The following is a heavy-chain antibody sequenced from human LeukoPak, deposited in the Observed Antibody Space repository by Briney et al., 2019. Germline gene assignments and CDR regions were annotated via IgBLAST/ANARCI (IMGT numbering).Heavy chain of an antibody. CDR2: ISGSGGST. CDR1: GFTFSSYA. D-gene: IGHD2-21*02. Sequence: PGGSLRLSCAASGFTFSSYAMSWVRQAPGKGLEWVSAISGSGGSTYYADSVKGRFTISRDNSKNTLYLQMNSLRAEDTAVYYCAKGRPTTYCGGDCHLDYWGQGTLVTVSS. CDR3: AKGRPTTYCGGDCHLDY. V-gene: IGHV3-23*01. J-gene: IGHJ4*02.